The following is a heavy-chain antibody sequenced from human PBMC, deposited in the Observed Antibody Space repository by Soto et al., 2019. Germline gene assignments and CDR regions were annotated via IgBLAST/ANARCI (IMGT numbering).Heavy chain of an antibody. Sequence: GSLRLSCAASGFTFSSYAMSWVRQAPGKELEWVSAISGSGVSTYYADSVKGRFTISRDNSKNTLYLQMNSLRAEDTAVYYCAKAAPPDIVVVPAAMPAFDIWGQGTMVTVSS. D-gene: IGHD2-2*01. V-gene: IGHV3-23*01. CDR1: GFTFSSYA. CDR3: AKAAPPDIVVVPAAMPAFDI. J-gene: IGHJ3*02. CDR2: ISGSGVST.